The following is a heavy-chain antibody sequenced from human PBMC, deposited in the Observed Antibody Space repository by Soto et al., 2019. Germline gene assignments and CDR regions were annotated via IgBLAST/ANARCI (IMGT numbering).Heavy chain of an antibody. CDR3: ARGGVDYYDSSGYYFSPYYFDY. CDR1: GGSISSGGYS. D-gene: IGHD3-22*01. V-gene: IGHV4-30-2*01. Sequence: QLQLQESGSGLVKPSQTLSLTCAVSGGSISSGGYSWSWIRQPPGKGLEWIGYIYHSGSTYYNPSLKSRVTISVDMSKNQFSLKLSSVTSADTAVYYCARGGVDYYDSSGYYFSPYYFDYWGQGTLVTVSS. CDR2: IYHSGST. J-gene: IGHJ4*02.